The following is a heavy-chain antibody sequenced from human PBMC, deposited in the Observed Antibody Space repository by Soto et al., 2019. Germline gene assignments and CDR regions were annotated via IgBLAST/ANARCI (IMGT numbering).Heavy chain of an antibody. CDR2: IYHSGNT. CDR1: XNW. CDR3: LSWFDP. V-gene: IGHV4-4*02. Sequence: XNWGSWVRQPPGKGLEWIGEIYHSGNTHYTPSLKSRVTMSVDKSKNQFSLKLISVTAADTAVYYCLSWFDPWGQGTLVTVSS. J-gene: IGHJ5*02.